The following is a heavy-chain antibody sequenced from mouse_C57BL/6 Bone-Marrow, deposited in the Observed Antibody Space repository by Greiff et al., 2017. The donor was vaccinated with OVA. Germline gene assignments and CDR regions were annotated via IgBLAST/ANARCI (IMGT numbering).Heavy chain of an antibody. J-gene: IGHJ4*01. Sequence: EVQLQQSGPELVKPGASVKISCKASGYSFTDYNMNWVKQSNGKSLEWIGVINPNYGTTSYNQKFKGKATLTVDQSSSTSYMQLNSLTSEDSAVYYCAIQYYSNLYAMDYWGQGTSVTVSS. CDR3: AIQYYSNLYAMDY. CDR2: INPNYGTT. V-gene: IGHV1-39*01. D-gene: IGHD2-5*01. CDR1: GYSFTDYN.